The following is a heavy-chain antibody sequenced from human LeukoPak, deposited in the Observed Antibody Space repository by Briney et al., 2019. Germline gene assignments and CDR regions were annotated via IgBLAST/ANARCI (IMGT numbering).Heavy chain of an antibody. CDR3: ARDRDIGLPWVGELLRHAFDI. D-gene: IGHD3-10*01. CDR1: GFTFRSYE. J-gene: IGHJ3*02. V-gene: IGHV3-21*01. CDR2: ISSSRGYI. Sequence: PGGSLRLSCAASGFTFRSYEMNWVRQAPGKGLEWVSSISSSRGYIYYADSVKGRFTISRDNAKNSLYLQMNSLRVEDTAVYYCARDRDIGLPWVGELLRHAFDIWGQGTTVTVSS.